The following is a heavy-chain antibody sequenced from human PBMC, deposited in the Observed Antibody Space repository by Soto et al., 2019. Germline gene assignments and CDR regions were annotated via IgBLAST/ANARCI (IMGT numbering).Heavy chain of an antibody. CDR3: AGYAHNYPFV. V-gene: IGHV6-1*01. D-gene: IGHD3-16*01. J-gene: IGHJ4*02. CDR1: GDSVSSDSSA. CDR2: TYYRSKWYN. Sequence: SQTLSLTCAVSGDSVSSDSSAWNCIRQSPSRGLEWLGRTYYRSKWYNDYAVSVKSRIIINPDTSKNQFSLQLNSVTPEDTAVYYCAGYAHNYPFVWGQGTLVTVSS.